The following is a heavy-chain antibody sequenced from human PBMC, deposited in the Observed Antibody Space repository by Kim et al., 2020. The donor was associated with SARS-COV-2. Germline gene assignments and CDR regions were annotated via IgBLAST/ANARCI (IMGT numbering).Heavy chain of an antibody. V-gene: IGHV4-39*01. CDR1: GGSISSSSYY. J-gene: IGHJ4*02. CDR3: ASFNSGLAAAHFANDY. Sequence: SETLSLTCTVSGGSISSSSYYWGWIRQPPGKGLEWIGSIYYSGSTYYNPSLKSRVTISVDTSKNQFSLKLSSVTAADTAVYYCASFNSGLAAAHFANDYWGQGTLVTVSS. D-gene: IGHD6-13*01. CDR2: IYYSGST.